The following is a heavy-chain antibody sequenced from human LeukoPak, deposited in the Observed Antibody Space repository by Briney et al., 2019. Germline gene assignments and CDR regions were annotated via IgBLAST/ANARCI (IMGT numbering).Heavy chain of an antibody. CDR1: GGSISSYY. CDR3: ARDSGTTGEVKFDP. V-gene: IGHV4-59*12. Sequence: SETLSLTCTVSGGSISSYYWTWIRQPPGKGLEWIGYIYYSGSTNYNPSLKSRVTISVDTSKNQFSLKLNSVTAADTAVYYCARDSGTTGEVKFDPWGQGTLVTVSS. CDR2: IYYSGST. J-gene: IGHJ5*02. D-gene: IGHD3-10*01.